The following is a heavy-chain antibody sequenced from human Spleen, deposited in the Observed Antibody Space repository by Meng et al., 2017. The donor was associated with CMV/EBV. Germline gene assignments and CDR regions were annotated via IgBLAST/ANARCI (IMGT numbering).Heavy chain of an antibody. CDR3: ARSFYADYGDF. D-gene: IGHD4-17*01. V-gene: IGHV1-2*02. CDR2: IDLNSGGS. J-gene: IGHJ4*02. CDR1: GFTFIDYY. Sequence: CEASGFTFIDYYIHWVRQAPGQGLEWMGWIDLNSGGSNSAQKFQDRITMTRDTSISTAYMELKNLRSDDAAVYYCARSFYADYGDFWGRGTLVTVSS.